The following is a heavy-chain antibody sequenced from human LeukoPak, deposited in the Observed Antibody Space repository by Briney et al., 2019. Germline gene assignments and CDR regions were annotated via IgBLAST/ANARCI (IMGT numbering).Heavy chain of an antibody. V-gene: IGHV3-74*01. CDR2: INNDGSIT. CDR1: GFAFSSYW. J-gene: IGHJ4*02. Sequence: GGSLRLSCAASGFAFSSYWVHWVHQAPGKGLVWVSRINNDGSITSYADSVKDRFTFSRDNAKNTLSLQMNSLRAEDTAVYYCARANGDYWGQGALVTVSS. CDR3: ARANGDY.